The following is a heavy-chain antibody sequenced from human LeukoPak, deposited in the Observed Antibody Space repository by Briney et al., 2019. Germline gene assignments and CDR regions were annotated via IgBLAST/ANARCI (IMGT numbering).Heavy chain of an antibody. CDR2: INPSGGST. V-gene: IGHV1-46*01. CDR1: GYTFIGHY. J-gene: IGHJ4*02. Sequence: ASVKVSCKPSGYTFIGHYIHWVRQAPGQGLEWMGIINPSGGSTSYAQKFQGRVTMTRDTSTSTVYMELSSLRSEDTAVYYCAREGGAARLLFDYWGQGTLVTVSS. CDR3: AREGGAARLLFDY. D-gene: IGHD6-6*01.